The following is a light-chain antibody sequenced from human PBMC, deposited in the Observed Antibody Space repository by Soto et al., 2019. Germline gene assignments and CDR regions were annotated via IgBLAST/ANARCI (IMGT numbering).Light chain of an antibody. Sequence: DIQMTQSPSSLSASVGDRVTITCRASQSISSYLNWYQQKPGKAPKLLIYAASSLQSGVPSRFSGSGSGTDFTLTISSLQPEDVATHYCQQSYSTPPYTFGQGTKLEIK. V-gene: IGKV1-39*01. CDR3: QQSYSTPPYT. CDR2: AAS. J-gene: IGKJ2*01. CDR1: QSISSY.